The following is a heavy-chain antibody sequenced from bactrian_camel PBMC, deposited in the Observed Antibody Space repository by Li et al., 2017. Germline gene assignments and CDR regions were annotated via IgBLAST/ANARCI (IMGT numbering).Heavy chain of an antibody. CDR3: VAWEDPGSCRDLVSSPDFTY. J-gene: IGHJ6*01. D-gene: IGHD6*01. CDR2: IDSDGGST. CDR1: GFAFSSYY. V-gene: IGHV3S40*01. Sequence: VQLVESGGGLVQPGGSLRLSCATSGFAFSSYYMSWVRQAPGKGLEWVSAIDSDGGSTYHADSVKGRFTISRDNAKSTVYLQLNSLETEDTAMYYCVAWEDPGSCRDLVSSPDFTYWGRGTQVTVS.